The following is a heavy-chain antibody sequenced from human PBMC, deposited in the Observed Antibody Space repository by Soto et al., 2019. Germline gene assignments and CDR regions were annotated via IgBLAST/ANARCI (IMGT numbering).Heavy chain of an antibody. D-gene: IGHD3-10*01. V-gene: IGHV3-53*01. CDR1: GFTVSSNY. CDR3: ARHITMDPLLVY. CDR2: IYSGGST. J-gene: IGHJ4*02. Sequence: EVQLVESGGGLIQPGGSLRLSCAASGFTVSSNYMSWVRQATGKGLEWVSVIYSGGSTYYADSVKGRFTISRDNSKNTLYLQRNSLRAEDTAVYYCARHITMDPLLVYWGQGTLVTVSS.